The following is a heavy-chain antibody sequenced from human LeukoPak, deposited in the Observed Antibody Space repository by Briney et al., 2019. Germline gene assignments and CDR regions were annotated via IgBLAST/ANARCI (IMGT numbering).Heavy chain of an antibody. J-gene: IGHJ5*02. CDR2: ISAYNGNA. V-gene: IGHV1-18*04. D-gene: IGHD4-17*01. Sequence: ASVKVSCKASGYTFTGYYMHWVRQAPGQGLEWMGWISAYNGNANYAQKLRGRVTMTTDTSTSTAYMELRSLRSDATAVYYCARDRYGDYVEWSWGQGTLVTVSS. CDR3: ARDRYGDYVEWS. CDR1: GYTFTGYY.